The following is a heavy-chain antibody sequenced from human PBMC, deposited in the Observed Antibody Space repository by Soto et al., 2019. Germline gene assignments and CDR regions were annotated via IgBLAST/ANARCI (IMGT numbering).Heavy chain of an antibody. CDR1: GDSVSRNTAA. J-gene: IGHJ4*02. CDR3: ARDPSYCIGCYEN. CDR2: TYYRSKWYI. D-gene: IGHD2-2*01. Sequence: SQTLSLTCAISGDSVSRNTAAWNWVRQSPSRGLEWLGRTYYRSKWYIDYALSVKSRISINPDTSTNQFSLQLNSVTPDDTAVYYCARDPSYCIGCYENWGQGAQVTVSS. V-gene: IGHV6-1*01.